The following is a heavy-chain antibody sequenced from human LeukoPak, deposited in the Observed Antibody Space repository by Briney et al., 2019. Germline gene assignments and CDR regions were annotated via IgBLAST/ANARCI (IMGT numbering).Heavy chain of an antibody. J-gene: IGHJ4*02. CDR3: AREIVDTAMVLFDY. CDR1: GYTFTSYG. V-gene: IGHV1-18*01. CDR2: ISAYNGNT. Sequence: ASVKVSCKASGYTFTSYGISWVRQAPGQGLEWMGWISAYNGNTNYAQKLQGRDTMTTDTSTSTAYMELRSLRSDDTAVYYCAREIVDTAMVLFDYWGQGTLVTVSS. D-gene: IGHD5-18*01.